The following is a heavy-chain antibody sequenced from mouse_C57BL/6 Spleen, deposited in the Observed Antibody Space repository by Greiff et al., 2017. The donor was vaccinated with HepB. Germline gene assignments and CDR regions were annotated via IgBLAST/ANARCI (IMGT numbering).Heavy chain of an antibody. D-gene: IGHD3-3*01. V-gene: IGHV5-17*01. Sequence: EVKLMESGGGLVKPGGSLKLSCAASGFTFSDYGMHWVRQAPEKGLEWVAYISSGSSTIYYADTVKGRFTISRDNAKNSLFLQMTSVRSEDTAMYYCARGRASHWYFEVWGTGTTVTVSS. J-gene: IGHJ1*03. CDR3: ARGRASHWYFEV. CDR1: GFTFSDYG. CDR2: ISSGSSTI.